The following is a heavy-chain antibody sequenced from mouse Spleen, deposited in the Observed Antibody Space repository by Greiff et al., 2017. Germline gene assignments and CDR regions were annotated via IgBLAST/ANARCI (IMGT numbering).Heavy chain of an antibody. V-gene: IGHV1-55*01. CDR1: GYTFTSYW. CDR3: TREIYYGNYFDY. J-gene: IGHJ2*01. CDR2: IYPGSGST. D-gene: IGHD2-1*01. Sequence: VQLQQPGAELVKPGASVKMSCQASGYTFTSYWITWVKQRPGQGLEWIGDIYPGSGSTNYNEKFKSRATLTVDTSSSTAYMQLSSLTSEDSAVYYCTREIYYGNYFDYWGQGTTLTVSS.